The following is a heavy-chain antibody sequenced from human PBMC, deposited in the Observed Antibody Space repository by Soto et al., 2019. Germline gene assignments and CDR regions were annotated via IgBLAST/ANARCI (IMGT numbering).Heavy chain of an antibody. CDR1: GYTFTSYD. D-gene: IGHD2-15*01. CDR3: ARGREDIVVVVGGTAFDL. Sequence: ASVKVSCKASGYTFTSYDINWVRQATGQGLEWMGCMNPNSGNTVYAHKFQGRVTMTRNTSIITAYMELSSLRSEDTAVYYCARGREDIVVVVGGTAFDLWGKGTLVNV. V-gene: IGHV1-8*01. CDR2: MNPNSGNT. J-gene: IGHJ3*01.